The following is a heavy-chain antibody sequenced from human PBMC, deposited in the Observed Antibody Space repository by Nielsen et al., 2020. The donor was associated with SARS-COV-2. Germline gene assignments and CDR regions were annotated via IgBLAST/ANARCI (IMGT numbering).Heavy chain of an antibody. D-gene: IGHD3-22*01. J-gene: IGHJ6*02. CDR1: GFTFSSYW. CDR3: AKDMGDYYDSSGSYGMDV. CDR2: INSDGSST. V-gene: IGHV3-74*01. Sequence: GGSLRLSCAASGFTFSSYWMHWVRQAPGKGLVWVSRINSDGSSTSYADSVKGRFTISRDNAKNTLYLQMNSLRAEDTALYYCAKDMGDYYDSSGSYGMDVWGQGTTVTVSS.